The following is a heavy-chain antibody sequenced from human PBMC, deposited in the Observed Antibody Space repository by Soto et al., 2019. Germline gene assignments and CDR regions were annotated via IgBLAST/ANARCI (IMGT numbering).Heavy chain of an antibody. Sequence: GGSLRLSCAASGFTFSSYAMSWVRQAPGKGLEWVSAISGSGGSTYYADSVKGRFTISRDNSKNTLYLQMNSLRAEDTAVYYCAKGEDYYDSSGYPFDYWGQGTLVTVSS. J-gene: IGHJ4*02. D-gene: IGHD3-22*01. V-gene: IGHV3-23*01. CDR2: ISGSGGST. CDR3: AKGEDYYDSSGYPFDY. CDR1: GFTFSSYA.